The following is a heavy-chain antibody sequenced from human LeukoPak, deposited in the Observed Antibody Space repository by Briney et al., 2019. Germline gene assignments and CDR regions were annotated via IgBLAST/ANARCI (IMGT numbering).Heavy chain of an antibody. CDR2: INHSGST. D-gene: IGHD3-10*01. J-gene: IGHJ3*02. CDR1: GGSFSGYY. V-gene: IGHV4-34*01. CDR3: ARGGGLLWFGPELAFDI. Sequence: PSETLSLTCAVYGGSFSGYYWSWIRQPPGKGLEWIGEINHSGSTNYNPSLKSRVTISVDTSKNQFSLKLSSVTAADTAVYYCARGGGLLWFGPELAFDIWGQGTKVTVSS.